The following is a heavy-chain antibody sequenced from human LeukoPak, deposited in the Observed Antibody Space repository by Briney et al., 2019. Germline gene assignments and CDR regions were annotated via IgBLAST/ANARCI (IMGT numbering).Heavy chain of an antibody. CDR2: IKQDGSEK. CDR3: ARGDYGGTRY. CDR1: GFTFTNYW. J-gene: IGHJ4*02. Sequence: PGGSLRLFCAASGFTFTNYWMSWVRQAPGKGLEWVANIKQDGSEKYYVDSVKGRFSISRDNAKNSLYLQMNSLRAEDTAVYYCARGDYGGTRYWGQGTLVTVSS. V-gene: IGHV3-7*01. D-gene: IGHD4/OR15-4a*01.